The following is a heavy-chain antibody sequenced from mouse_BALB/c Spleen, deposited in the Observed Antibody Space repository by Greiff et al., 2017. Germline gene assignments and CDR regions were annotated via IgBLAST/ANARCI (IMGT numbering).Heavy chain of an antibody. CDR2: ISSGGSYT. D-gene: IGHD1-1*02. CDR1: GFTFSSYG. V-gene: IGHV5-6*01. CDR3: ARQGGSRTVGGWDY. J-gene: IGHJ4*01. Sequence: EVKLVESGGDLVKPGGSLKLSCAASGFTFSSYGMSWVRQTPDKRLEWVATISSGGSYTYYPDSVKGRFTISRDNAKNTLYLQMSSLKSEDTAMYYCARQGGSRTVGGWDYWGQGTSVTVSS.